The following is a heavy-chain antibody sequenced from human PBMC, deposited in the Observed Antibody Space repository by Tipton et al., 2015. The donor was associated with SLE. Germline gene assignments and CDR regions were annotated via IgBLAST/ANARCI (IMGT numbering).Heavy chain of an antibody. J-gene: IGHJ4*02. Sequence: TLSLTCTVSGGSFSSHYWCWCRQPPGKGLEWIGLIYYSGSANSNPSLKSRVTISVDTSKNKFSLKLSSVTAADTAVYSCARSAGYGSSWAHFDYWGQGTLVTVSS. CDR3: ARSAGYGSSWAHFDY. CDR1: GGSFSSHY. CDR2: IYYSGSA. D-gene: IGHD6-13*01. V-gene: IGHV4-59*11.